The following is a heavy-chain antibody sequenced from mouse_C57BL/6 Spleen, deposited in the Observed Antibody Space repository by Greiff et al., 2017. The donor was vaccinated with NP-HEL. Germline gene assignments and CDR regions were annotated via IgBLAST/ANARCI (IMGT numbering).Heavy chain of an antibody. V-gene: IGHV5-12*01. CDR3: ARGTGLGDYFDY. CDR2: ISNGGGST. D-gene: IGHD2-4*01. Sequence: EVMLVESGGGLVQPGGSLKLSCAASGFTFSDYYMYWVRQTPEKRLEWVAYISNGGGSTYYPDTVKGRFTISRDNAKNTLYLQMSRLKSEDTAMYYGARGTGLGDYFDYWGQGTTLTVSS. J-gene: IGHJ2*01. CDR1: GFTFSDYY.